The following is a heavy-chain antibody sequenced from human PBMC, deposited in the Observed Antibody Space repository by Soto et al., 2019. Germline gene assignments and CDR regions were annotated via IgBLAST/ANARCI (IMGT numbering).Heavy chain of an antibody. D-gene: IGHD3-3*01. CDR3: ARYHELWSGHADAFDV. J-gene: IGHJ3*01. V-gene: IGHV4-31*03. CDR2: ISYSGIT. CDR1: GDSISSGDYY. Sequence: VQLQESGPGLVMPSQTLSLTCTVSGDSISSGDYYWGWIRQHPGRGLEWIGYISYSGITYYHPSLKSRLTISLDTSKNHFSLELNSVTAADTAIYYCARYHELWSGHADAFDVWGQGTMVTVSS.